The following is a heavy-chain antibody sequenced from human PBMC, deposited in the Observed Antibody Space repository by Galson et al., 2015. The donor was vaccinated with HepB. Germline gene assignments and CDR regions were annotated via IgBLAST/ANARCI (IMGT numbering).Heavy chain of an antibody. V-gene: IGHV1-24*01. Sequence: SVKVSCKVSGYTLTELSMHWVRQAPGKGLEWMGGFDPEDGETIYAQKFQGRVTMTEDTSTDTAYMELSSLRSEDTAVYYCATRSLRYDYIWGSYHDYWGQGTLVTVSS. CDR3: ATRSLRYDYIWGSYHDY. CDR2: FDPEDGET. J-gene: IGHJ4*02. CDR1: GYTLTELS. D-gene: IGHD3-16*02.